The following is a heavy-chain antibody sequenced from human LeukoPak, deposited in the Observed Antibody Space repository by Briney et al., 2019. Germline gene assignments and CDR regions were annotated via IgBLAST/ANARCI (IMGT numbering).Heavy chain of an antibody. D-gene: IGHD6-13*01. V-gene: IGHV1-69*04. CDR3: ARDRAAAGDYYYYGMDV. Sequence: GSSVKVSCKASGGTFSSYAISWVQQAPGQGLEWMGRIIPILGIANYAQKFQGRVTITADKSTSTAYMELSSLRSEDTAVYYCARDRAAAGDYYYYGMDVWGQGTTVTVSS. J-gene: IGHJ6*02. CDR1: GGTFSSYA. CDR2: IIPILGIA.